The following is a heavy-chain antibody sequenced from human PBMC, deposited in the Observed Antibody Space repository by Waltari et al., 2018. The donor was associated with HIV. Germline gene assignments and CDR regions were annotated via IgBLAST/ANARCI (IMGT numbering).Heavy chain of an antibody. CDR3: AKGGYDYGDYSYFDY. CDR2: ISFDGKNK. J-gene: IGHJ4*02. Sequence: QVQLVESGGGVVQPGWSLRLSCEASGFAFSHYGIPWLRQAPGKGLEWVAIISFDGKNKFYADSVKGRFTVSRDNSKNTLYLHMESLRGEDTAVYYCAKGGYDYGDYSYFDYWGQGTLVTVSA. V-gene: IGHV3-30*18. CDR1: GFAFSHYG. D-gene: IGHD4-17*01.